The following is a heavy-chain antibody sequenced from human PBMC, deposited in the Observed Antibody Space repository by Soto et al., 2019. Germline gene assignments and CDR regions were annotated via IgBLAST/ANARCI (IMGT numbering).Heavy chain of an antibody. CDR1: GYSFTSYW. J-gene: IGHJ4*02. CDR3: ATRRVDRYGGPFGFDY. Sequence: EVQLVQSGAEVKKPGESLKISCKGAGYSFTSYWIGWVRQMPGKGLEGMGIIYPGDSDTRYSPSFQGQVTISADKSISTAYLQWSSLKASDTAMYYCATRRVDRYGGPFGFDYWVQGTLVTVSS. V-gene: IGHV5-51*01. D-gene: IGHD5-18*01. CDR2: IYPGDSDT.